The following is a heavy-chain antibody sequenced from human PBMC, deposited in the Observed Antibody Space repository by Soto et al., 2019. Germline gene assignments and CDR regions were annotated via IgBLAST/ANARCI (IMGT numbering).Heavy chain of an antibody. D-gene: IGHD7-27*01. J-gene: IGHJ2*01. V-gene: IGHV3-66*01. CDR2: IFSGGST. CDR3: ARDGTGEQGYFDL. CDR1: GFTVSSNY. Sequence: EVQLVESGGGLVQPGGSLRLSCAASGFTVSSNYMSWVRQAPGKGLEWVSVIFSGGSTYYADSVKGRFTISRDNSKNTLYLHMNSLRAEDTAVYYCARDGTGEQGYFDLWGRGSLVTVSS.